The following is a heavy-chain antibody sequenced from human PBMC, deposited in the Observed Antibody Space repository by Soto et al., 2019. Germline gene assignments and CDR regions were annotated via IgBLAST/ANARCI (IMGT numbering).Heavy chain of an antibody. CDR2: ISYDGSNK. J-gene: IGHJ3*02. CDR3: APRGRGEAFDI. V-gene: IGHV3-30*03. Sequence: GGSLRLSCAASGFTFSSYGMHWVRQAPGKGLEWVAVISYDGSNKYYADSVKGRFTISRDNSKNTLYLQMNSLRAEDTAVYYCAPRGRGEAFDIWGQGTMVTVSS. CDR1: GFTFSSYG. D-gene: IGHD3-16*01.